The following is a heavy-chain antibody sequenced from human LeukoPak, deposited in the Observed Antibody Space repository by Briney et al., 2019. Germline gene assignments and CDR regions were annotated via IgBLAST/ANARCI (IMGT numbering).Heavy chain of an antibody. CDR1: GYTLTELS. CDR3: ATNYSDSSGYYVFDY. D-gene: IGHD3-22*01. Sequence: ASVKVSCKVSGYTLTELSMHGVRPAPGKGVEWRGGFEPKDGETTYAKKFQGRVTMTEETSTDTAYMELSSLRSEETAVYYCATNYSDSSGYYVFDYWGQGTLVTVSS. J-gene: IGHJ4*02. CDR2: FEPKDGET. V-gene: IGHV1-24*01.